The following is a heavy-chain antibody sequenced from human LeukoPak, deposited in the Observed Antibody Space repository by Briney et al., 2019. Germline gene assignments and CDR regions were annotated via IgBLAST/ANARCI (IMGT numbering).Heavy chain of an antibody. J-gene: IGHJ6*03. CDR1: GGSISSSSYY. CDR3: ASSPPYCSSTSCYYMDV. CDR2: IYYSGST. D-gene: IGHD2-2*01. V-gene: IGHV4-39*07. Sequence: PSETLSLTCTVSGGSISSSSYYWGWIRQPPGKGLEWIGSIYYSGSTYYNPSLKSRVTISVDTSKNQFSLKLSSVTAADTAVYYCASSPPYCSSTSCYYMDVWGKGTTVTVSS.